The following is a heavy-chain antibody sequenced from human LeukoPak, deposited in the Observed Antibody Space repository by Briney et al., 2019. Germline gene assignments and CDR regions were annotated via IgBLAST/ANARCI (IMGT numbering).Heavy chain of an antibody. CDR2: IYYSGST. V-gene: IGHV4-61*01. J-gene: IGHJ5*02. CDR3: ARGPPSYSSSWYVGWFDP. CDR1: GGSISSSSYY. Sequence: SETLSLTCTVSGGSISSSSYYWSWIRQPPGKGLEWIGYIYYSGSTNYNPSLKSRVTISVDTSKNQFSLKLSSVTAADTAVYYCARGPPSYSSSWYVGWFDPWGQGTLVTVSS. D-gene: IGHD6-13*01.